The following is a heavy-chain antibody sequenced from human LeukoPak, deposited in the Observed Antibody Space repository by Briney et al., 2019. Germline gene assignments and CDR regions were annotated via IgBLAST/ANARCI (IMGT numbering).Heavy chain of an antibody. V-gene: IGHV3-48*01. CDR2: ISGSSSII. CDR1: GFTFSSYT. J-gene: IGHJ4*02. Sequence: GGSLRLSCAASGFTFSSYTMNWVRQAPGKGLEWVSYISGSSSIIYYADSVKGRFTISRDNAKNSLYLQMNSLRAEDTAVYYCARGGSPGCWGQGTLVTVSS. CDR3: ARGGSPGC. D-gene: IGHD3-16*01.